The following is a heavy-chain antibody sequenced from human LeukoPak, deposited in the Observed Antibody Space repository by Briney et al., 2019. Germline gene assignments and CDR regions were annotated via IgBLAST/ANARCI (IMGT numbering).Heavy chain of an antibody. CDR2: IYYSGST. CDR1: GGSISSYY. V-gene: IGHV4-59*01. Sequence: SETLSLTCTASGGSISSYYWSWIRQPPGKGLEWIGYIYYSGSTNYNPSLKSRVTISVDTSKNQFSLKLSSVTAADTAVYYCARDRGYSSGWYHETGYWGQGTLVTVSS. CDR3: ARDRGYSSGWYHETGY. D-gene: IGHD6-19*01. J-gene: IGHJ4*02.